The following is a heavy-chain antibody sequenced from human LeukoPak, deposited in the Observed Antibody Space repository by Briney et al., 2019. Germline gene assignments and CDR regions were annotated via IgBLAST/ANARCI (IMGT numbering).Heavy chain of an antibody. V-gene: IGHV1-69*05. CDR1: GGTFSSYA. Sequence: SVKVSCKASGGTFSSYAISWVRQAPGQGLEWMGRIIPIFGTANYAQKFQGRVTITTDESTSTAYMELSSLRSEDTAVYYCARDPTMMTPYYFDYWGQGTLVTVSS. CDR3: ARDPTMMTPYYFDY. J-gene: IGHJ4*02. D-gene: IGHD3-22*01. CDR2: IIPIFGTA.